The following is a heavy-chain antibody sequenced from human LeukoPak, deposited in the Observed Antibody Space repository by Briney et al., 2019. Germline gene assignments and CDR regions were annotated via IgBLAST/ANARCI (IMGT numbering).Heavy chain of an antibody. CDR3: ARGVPYASWSGPHYPDY. CDR2: ISWNSGSI. D-gene: IGHD3-3*01. CDR1: GFTFDDYA. J-gene: IGHJ4*02. V-gene: IGHV3-9*01. Sequence: GGSLRLSCAASGFTFDDYAMHWVRQAPGKGLEWVSGISWNSGSIGYVDSVKGRFSISRDNAKNSLYLQMNSLRAEDTAVYYCARGVPYASWSGPHYPDYWGQGTLVTVSS.